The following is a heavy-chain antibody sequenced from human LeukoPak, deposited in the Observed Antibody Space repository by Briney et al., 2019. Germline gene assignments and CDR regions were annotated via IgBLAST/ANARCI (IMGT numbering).Heavy chain of an antibody. CDR3: ATKGGSSSWYNFDY. Sequence: GGSLRLSCAASGFTFSNYAMSWVRQAPGKGLEWVSYISSSSSYTNYADSVKGRFTISRDNAKNSLYLQMNSLRAEDTAVYYCATKGGSSSWYNFDYWGQGTLVTVSS. CDR1: GFTFSNYA. V-gene: IGHV3-11*03. CDR2: ISSSSSYT. J-gene: IGHJ4*02. D-gene: IGHD6-13*01.